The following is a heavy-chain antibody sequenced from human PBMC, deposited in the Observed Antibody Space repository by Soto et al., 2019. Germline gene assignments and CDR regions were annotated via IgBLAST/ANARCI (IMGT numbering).Heavy chain of an antibody. CDR3: AKVGYCSGGSCPYYYYYGMDV. J-gene: IGHJ6*02. CDR2: ISGSGGST. V-gene: IGHV3-23*01. D-gene: IGHD2-15*01. Sequence: GGSQRLSCAASGFTFSSYAMSWVRQAPGKGLEWVSAISGSGGSTYYADSVKGRFTISRDNSKNTLYLQMNSLRAEDTAVYYCAKVGYCSGGSCPYYYYYGMDVWGQGITVTFS. CDR1: GFTFSSYA.